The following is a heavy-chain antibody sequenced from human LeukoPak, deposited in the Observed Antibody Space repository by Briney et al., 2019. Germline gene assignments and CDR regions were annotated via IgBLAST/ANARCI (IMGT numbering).Heavy chain of an antibody. Sequence: GGSLRLSCALSGFTFSVYYMSWIRQAPGKGLEWVSYISSSSRYTNYADSVKGRFTISRDNAKNSLYLQMNSLRAEDTAVYYCASYVEMATIHDAFDIWGQGTMVTVSS. J-gene: IGHJ3*02. CDR2: ISSSSRYT. CDR1: GFTFSVYY. D-gene: IGHD5-24*01. CDR3: ASYVEMATIHDAFDI. V-gene: IGHV3-11*03.